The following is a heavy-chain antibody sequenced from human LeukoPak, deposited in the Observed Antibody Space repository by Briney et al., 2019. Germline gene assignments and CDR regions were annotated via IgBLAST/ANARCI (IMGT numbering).Heavy chain of an antibody. Sequence: GGSLRLSCAASGFTFSYHWMTWVRQAPGKGLEWVANIKNDGAVKNYVDSVKGRFTISRDNAKNSLYLQMNSLRAEDTAVYYCAKDSYRKGDCWGQGVVVTVCS. CDR3: AKDSYRKGDC. J-gene: IGHJ4*02. D-gene: IGHD2-21*01. CDR1: GFTFSYHW. CDR2: IKNDGAVK. V-gene: IGHV3-7*01.